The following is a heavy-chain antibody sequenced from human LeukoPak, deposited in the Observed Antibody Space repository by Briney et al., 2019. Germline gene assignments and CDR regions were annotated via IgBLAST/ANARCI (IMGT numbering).Heavy chain of an antibody. CDR2: IRYDGSNK. D-gene: IGHD1-26*01. V-gene: IGHV3-30*02. Sequence: PGGSLRLSCAGSGFTFSSYGMHWVRQAPGKGLEWVAFIRYDGSNKYYADSVKGRFTISRDNSKNTLYLQMNSLRAEDTAVYYCANSGLTPFDYWGQGTLVTVSS. J-gene: IGHJ4*02. CDR1: GFTFSSYG. CDR3: ANSGLTPFDY.